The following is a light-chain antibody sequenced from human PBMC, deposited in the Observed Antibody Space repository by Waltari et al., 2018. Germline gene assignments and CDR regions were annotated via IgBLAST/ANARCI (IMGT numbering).Light chain of an antibody. V-gene: IGLV3-21*04. Sequence: SYVVTQSPSVSVAPGETARITCGGDHIGSKSVRWYQQRPGQAPVLVSSYDSDRPSGIPERFSGANSGNTATLTISWVEAEDEADYYCLVWHSTIDHQGVFGGGTKLTVL. J-gene: IGLJ2*01. CDR1: HIGSKS. CDR2: YDS. CDR3: LVWHSTIDHQGV.